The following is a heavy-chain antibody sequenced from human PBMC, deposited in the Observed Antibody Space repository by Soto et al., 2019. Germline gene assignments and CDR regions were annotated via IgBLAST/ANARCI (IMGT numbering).Heavy chain of an antibody. D-gene: IGHD3-10*01. J-gene: IGHJ5*02. CDR2: IYYSGST. Sequence: SVTLSLTCTVSGGSISSGGYYWSWIRQHPGKCLEWIGYIYYSGSTYYNPSLKSRVTISVDTSKNQFSLKLSSVTAADTAVYYCARGRLLWFGESYPRWFDPWGQGTLVTVSS. CDR3: ARGRLLWFGESYPRWFDP. CDR1: GGSISSGGYY. V-gene: IGHV4-31*03.